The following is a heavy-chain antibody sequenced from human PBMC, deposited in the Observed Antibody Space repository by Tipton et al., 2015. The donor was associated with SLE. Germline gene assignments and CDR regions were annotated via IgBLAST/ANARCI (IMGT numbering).Heavy chain of an antibody. CDR3: ARSSWSRAGIIAVATFDY. Sequence: TLSLTCTVSGGSLSSYYWRWIRQPAGKGLEWIGRIYTSGSTNYNPSLKSRVTMSVDTSNNQFSLKLSSVTAADTAVYYCARSSWSRAGIIAVATFDYWGQGTLVTVSS. D-gene: IGHD6-19*01. CDR2: IYTSGST. V-gene: IGHV4-4*07. J-gene: IGHJ4*02. CDR1: GGSLSSYY.